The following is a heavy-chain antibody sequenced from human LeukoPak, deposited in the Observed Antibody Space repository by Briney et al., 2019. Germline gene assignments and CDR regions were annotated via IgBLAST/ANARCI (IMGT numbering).Heavy chain of an antibody. CDR2: ISAYNGNT. CDR3: AKVGGMSIAVAGKRVYFDY. V-gene: IGHV1-18*01. J-gene: IGHJ4*02. Sequence: ASVKVSCKASGYTFTSYGISWVRQAPGQGLEWMGWISAYNGNTNYAQKLQGRVTMTTDTSTSTAYMELRSLRSDDTAVYYCAKVGGMSIAVAGKRVYFDYWGQGTLVTVSS. D-gene: IGHD6-19*01. CDR1: GYTFTSYG.